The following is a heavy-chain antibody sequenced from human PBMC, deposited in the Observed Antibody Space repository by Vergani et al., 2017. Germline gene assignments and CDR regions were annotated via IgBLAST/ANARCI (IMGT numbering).Heavy chain of an antibody. CDR2: IYYSGST. Sequence: QVQLQESGPGLVKPSETLSLTCTVSGGSISSYYWSWIRQPPGKGLEWIGYIYYSGSTNDNPSLKSRVTISVDTSKNQFSLKLSSVTAADTAVYYCARGGGYYDSSGIFDYWGQGTLVTVSS. J-gene: IGHJ4*02. V-gene: IGHV4-59*01. D-gene: IGHD3-22*01. CDR3: ARGGGYYDSSGIFDY. CDR1: GGSISSYY.